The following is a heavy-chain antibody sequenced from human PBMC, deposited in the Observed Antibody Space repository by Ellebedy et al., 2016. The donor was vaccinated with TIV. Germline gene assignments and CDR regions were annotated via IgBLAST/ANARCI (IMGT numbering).Heavy chain of an antibody. CDR1: GYTFIRYY. V-gene: IGHV1-46*01. Sequence: ASVKVSCKASGYTFIRYYMHWVRQAPGQGLEWMGIINPSGGSTSYAQKFQGRVNMTRETSKSTVYMELSSLRSEDTAVYYCVVGDGMDVWGQGTTVTVSS. D-gene: IGHD1-26*01. J-gene: IGHJ6*02. CDR2: INPSGGST. CDR3: VVGDGMDV.